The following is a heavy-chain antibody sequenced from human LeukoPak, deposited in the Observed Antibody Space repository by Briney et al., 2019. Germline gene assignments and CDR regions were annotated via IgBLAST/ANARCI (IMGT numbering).Heavy chain of an antibody. V-gene: IGHV1-69*04. Sequence: SVKVSCKASGGTFSIYAISWVRQAPGQGLEWMVRIIPIFGIANYAQKFQGRVTITADKSTSTAYMELRSLRSEDTAVYYCATTPPDSSGYYYFDYWGQGTLVTVSS. J-gene: IGHJ4*02. D-gene: IGHD3-22*01. CDR3: ATTPPDSSGYYYFDY. CDR1: GGTFSIYA. CDR2: IIPIFGIA.